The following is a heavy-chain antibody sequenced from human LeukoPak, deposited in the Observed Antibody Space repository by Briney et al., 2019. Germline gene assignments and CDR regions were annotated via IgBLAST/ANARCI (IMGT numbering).Heavy chain of an antibody. V-gene: IGHV4-39*07. CDR1: GGSISSSSYY. CDR3: ARGWIGRRVYYYDSSGSRFDY. CDR2: INHSGST. D-gene: IGHD3-22*01. Sequence: SETLSLTCTVSGGSISSSSYYWGWIRQPPGKGLEWIGEINHSGSTNYNPSLKSRVTISVDTSKNQFSLKLSSVTAADTAVYYCARGWIGRRVYYYDSSGSRFDYWGQGTLVTVSS. J-gene: IGHJ4*02.